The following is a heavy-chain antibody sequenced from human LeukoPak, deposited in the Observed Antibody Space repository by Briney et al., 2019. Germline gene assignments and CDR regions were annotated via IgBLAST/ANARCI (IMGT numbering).Heavy chain of an antibody. V-gene: IGHV4-34*01. Sequence: SETLSLTCTVSGGSISSNYWNWIRQPPGKGLEWIGEINHSGSTNYNPSLKSRVTISVDTSKNQFSLKLSSVTAADTAVYYCAREGTGIFGVAYYYYGMDVWGQGTTVTVSS. CDR1: GGSISSNY. D-gene: IGHD3-3*01. CDR2: INHSGST. CDR3: AREGTGIFGVAYYYYGMDV. J-gene: IGHJ6*02.